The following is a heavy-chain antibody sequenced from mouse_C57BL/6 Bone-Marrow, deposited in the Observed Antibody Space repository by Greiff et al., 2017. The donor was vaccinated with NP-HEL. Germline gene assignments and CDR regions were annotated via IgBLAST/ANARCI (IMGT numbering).Heavy chain of an antibody. J-gene: IGHJ2*01. Sequence: VQLQQSDAELVKPGASVKISCKVSGYTFTDYTIHWMKQRPEQGLEWIGYIYPRDGSTKYNEKFKGKATLTADKSSSTAYMPLNSLTSEDSAVYCCARSGDGYCGGCFDYWGQGTTLTVSS. CDR2: IYPRDGST. V-gene: IGHV1-78*01. CDR3: ARSGDGYCGGCFDY. D-gene: IGHD2-3*01. CDR1: GYTFTDYT.